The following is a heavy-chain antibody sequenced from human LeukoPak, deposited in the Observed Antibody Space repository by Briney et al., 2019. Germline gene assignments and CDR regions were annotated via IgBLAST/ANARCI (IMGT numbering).Heavy chain of an antibody. Sequence: ASVEVSCKASGYTFTGYYMHWVRQAPGQGLEWMGWINPNSGGTNFAETFQGRVSMTRDTSIGTAYMELSRLRSDDTAVYYCARDILVDDAFDIWGQGTMVTVSS. D-gene: IGHD2-8*02. V-gene: IGHV1-2*02. CDR1: GYTFTGYY. CDR3: ARDILVDDAFDI. J-gene: IGHJ3*02. CDR2: INPNSGGT.